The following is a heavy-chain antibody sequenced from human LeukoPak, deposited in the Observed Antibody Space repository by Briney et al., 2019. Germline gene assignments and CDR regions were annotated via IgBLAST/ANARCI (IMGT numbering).Heavy chain of an antibody. CDR3: AISYCGGDCPLDY. CDR1: GGTFSSYT. Sequence: ASVKVSCKASGGTFSSYTFSWVRQAPGQGLEWMGGIIPIFGTGNYAQKFQGRVTITTDESTSTAYMELSSLRSEDTAVYYCAISYCGGDCPLDYWGQGTLVTVSS. J-gene: IGHJ4*02. D-gene: IGHD2-21*02. CDR2: IIPIFGTG. V-gene: IGHV1-69*05.